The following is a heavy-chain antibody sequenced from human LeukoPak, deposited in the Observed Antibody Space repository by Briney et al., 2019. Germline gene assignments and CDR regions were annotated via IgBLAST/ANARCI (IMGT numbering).Heavy chain of an antibody. V-gene: IGHV3-48*03. Sequence: GGSLRLSCVASGFSLSSYEMNWVRQAPGKGPEWLAYISTSSSTINYADSVRGRFTISRGDAKSLLYLQMSGLRVEDTALYYCARPRLGSAWYFDYWGRGTLVSVSS. J-gene: IGHJ4*02. CDR2: ISTSSSTI. CDR1: GFSLSSYE. D-gene: IGHD6-19*01. CDR3: ARPRLGSAWYFDY.